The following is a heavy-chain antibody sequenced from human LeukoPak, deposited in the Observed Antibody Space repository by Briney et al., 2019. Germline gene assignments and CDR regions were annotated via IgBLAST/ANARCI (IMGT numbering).Heavy chain of an antibody. CDR2: INYRGNT. CDR1: GGSFRSSSNY. V-gene: IGHV4-39*01. CDR3: ARRDSYSSGYYYFDY. J-gene: IGHJ4*02. Sequence: PSETLSLTCTVSGGSFRSSSNYWGWIRQPPGKGLDWIGIINYRGNTYYNPSLKSRVTISVDTSKNQFSLKLSSVTAADTAVYYCARRDSYSSGYYYFDYWGQGTLVTVSS. D-gene: IGHD3-22*01.